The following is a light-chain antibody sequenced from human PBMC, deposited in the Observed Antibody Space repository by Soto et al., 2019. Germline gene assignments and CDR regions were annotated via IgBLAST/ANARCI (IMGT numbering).Light chain of an antibody. J-gene: IGLJ1*01. CDR2: DVR. V-gene: IGLV2-11*01. Sequence: SVLTQPRSVSGSPGQSVTISCTGTSNYVSWYQQHPGKAPKLIIYDVRKRPSGVPNRFSGSKSGNTAPLTISGLQAEDEADYYCCSFAGSYTSYVFATGTKVTVL. CDR3: CSFAGSYTSYV. CDR1: SNY.